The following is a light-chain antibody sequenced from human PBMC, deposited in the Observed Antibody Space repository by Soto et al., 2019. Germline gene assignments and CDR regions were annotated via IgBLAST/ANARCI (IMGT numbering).Light chain of an antibody. CDR1: SSDVGGYNY. CDR2: DVS. J-gene: IGLJ1*01. Sequence: QSALTQPASVSGSPGQSITISCTGTSSDVGGYNYVSWYQQHPGKAPKLMIYDVSNRPSGVSNRFSGSKSGNTASLAISGVQAEDEADYYCSSYTSSRLNVFGTGTKLTVL. CDR3: SSYTSSRLNV. V-gene: IGLV2-14*01.